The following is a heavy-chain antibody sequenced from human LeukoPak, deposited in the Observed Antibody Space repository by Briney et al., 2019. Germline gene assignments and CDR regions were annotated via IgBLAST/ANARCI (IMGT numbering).Heavy chain of an antibody. D-gene: IGHD3-16*01. CDR2: ISGHNGNT. CDR1: GYTFSNYG. V-gene: IGHV1-18*01. CDR3: AADGSRLGFY. J-gene: IGHJ4*02. Sequence: ASVKVSCKASGYTFSNYGISWVRQAPGHGLEWMGWISGHNGNTNYAQKVQGRATMTTDTSTSIAYMELRSLRFDDTAVYYCAADGSRLGFYWGQGTLVTVSS.